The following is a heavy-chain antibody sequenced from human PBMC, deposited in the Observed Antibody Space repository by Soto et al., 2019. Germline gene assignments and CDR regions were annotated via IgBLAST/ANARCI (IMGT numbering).Heavy chain of an antibody. D-gene: IGHD6-6*01. CDR1: GFPFSIFG. J-gene: IGHJ6*02. CDR3: AKVHSSSSTHYYGMDV. Sequence: PGGSLRLSCAASGFPFSIFGMHLVRQSPGKGLEWVAVISFDVSNKYYTDSVKGRFNISRDNSKNTLYMQMNSLRDEDTAVYYCAKVHSSSSTHYYGMDVWGQGTTVTVSS. V-gene: IGHV3-30*18. CDR2: ISFDVSNK.